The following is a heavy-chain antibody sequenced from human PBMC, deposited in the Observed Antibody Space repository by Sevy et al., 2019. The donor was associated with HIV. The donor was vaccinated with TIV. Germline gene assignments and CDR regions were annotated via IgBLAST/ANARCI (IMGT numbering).Heavy chain of an antibody. Sequence: ASVKVSCKASGYTFTSYGISWVRQAPGQGLEWMGWISAYNGNTNYAKKLQGRVTMTTDTSTSTAYMELRSLRSDDTAVYYCARDTYDFWIGYYREGYYYYYYGMDVWGQGTTVTVSS. CDR2: ISAYNGNT. D-gene: IGHD3-3*01. CDR1: GYTFTSYG. CDR3: ARDTYDFWIGYYREGYYYYYYGMDV. J-gene: IGHJ6*02. V-gene: IGHV1-18*01.